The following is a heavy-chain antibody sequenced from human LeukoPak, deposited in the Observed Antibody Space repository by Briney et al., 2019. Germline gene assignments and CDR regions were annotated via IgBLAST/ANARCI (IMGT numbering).Heavy chain of an antibody. Sequence: SPVHWVRQAPGKGLEYASAISSNGGSTYYADSVKGRFTISRDNSKNTLYLQMNSLRAEDTAVYYCARVSGGYLGVDYWGQGTLVTVSS. J-gene: IGHJ4*02. CDR2: ISSNGGST. D-gene: IGHD2-15*01. CDR3: ARVSGGYLGVDY. CDR1: SP. V-gene: IGHV3-64*04.